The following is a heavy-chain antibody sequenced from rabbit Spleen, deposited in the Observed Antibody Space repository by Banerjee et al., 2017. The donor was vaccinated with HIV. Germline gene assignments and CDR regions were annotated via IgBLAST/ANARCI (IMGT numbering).Heavy chain of an antibody. Sequence: EESGGDLVKPGASLTLTCTASGFDFSSYGVSWVRQAPGKGLEWIGYIDPVFGSTYYASWVNGRFSISRENTQNTVSLQLNSLTAADTATYFCVRDKASSSGYYGWWGQGTLVT. J-gene: IGHJ4*01. V-gene: IGHV1S47*01. D-gene: IGHD1-1*01. CDR2: IDPVFGST. CDR3: VRDKASSSGYYGW. CDR1: GFDFSSYG.